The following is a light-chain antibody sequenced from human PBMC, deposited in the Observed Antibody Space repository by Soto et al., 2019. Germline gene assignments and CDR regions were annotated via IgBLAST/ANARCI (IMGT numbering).Light chain of an antibody. CDR3: LQDYTYPRT. Sequence: IQMTQSPSSLSASVGDRVTIACRASQGIRNALDWYQQRPGKAPTLLIYASSNLQAGVPSRFRGSGSGAEFTLTISSLQPEDSATYYCLQDYTYPRTFGQGTKVEI. J-gene: IGKJ1*01. CDR1: QGIRNA. CDR2: ASS. V-gene: IGKV1-6*01.